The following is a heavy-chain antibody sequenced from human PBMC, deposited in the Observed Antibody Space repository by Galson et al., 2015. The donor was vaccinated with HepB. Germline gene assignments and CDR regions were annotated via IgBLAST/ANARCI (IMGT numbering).Heavy chain of an antibody. V-gene: IGHV1-3*01. Sequence: SVKVSCKASGFTFTNYALHWVRQAPGQRLEWMGCISAGNGNTKYSQKFQGRVTITRDTSASTADMELSSLRSEDTAVYYCARARGERYYDTLTGNHPFEYWGQGTLVTVSS. D-gene: IGHD3-9*01. J-gene: IGHJ4*02. CDR3: ARARGERYYDTLTGNHPFEY. CDR2: ISAGNGNT. CDR1: GFTFTNYA.